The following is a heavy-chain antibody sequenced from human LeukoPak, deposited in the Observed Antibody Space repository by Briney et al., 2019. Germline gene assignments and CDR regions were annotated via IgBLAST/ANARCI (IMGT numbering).Heavy chain of an antibody. CDR1: GFTFSSYA. D-gene: IGHD2-21*02. CDR2: ISGSGGST. J-gene: IGHJ6*02. V-gene: IGHV3-23*01. Sequence: GGSLRLSCAASGFTFSSYAMSWVRQAPGKGLEWVSAISGSGGSTYYADSVKGRFTISRDNAKNSLYLQMNSLRAEDTAVYYCVRVSGDEAYCGGDCLLGGLDVWGQGTTVTVSS. CDR3: VRVSGDEAYCGGDCLLGGLDV.